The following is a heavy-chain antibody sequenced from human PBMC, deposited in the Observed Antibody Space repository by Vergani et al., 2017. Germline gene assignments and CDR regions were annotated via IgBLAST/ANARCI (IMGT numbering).Heavy chain of an antibody. V-gene: IGHV1-2*02. D-gene: IGHD3-9*01. CDR3: AAMYYDILTGYREVFDY. Sequence: QVQLVQSGAEVKKPGASVTVSCKASGYTFTGYYMHWVRQAPGQGLEWMGWINPNSGGTNYAQKFQGRVTMTRDTSISTAYMELSRLRSDDTAVYYCAAMYYDILTGYREVFDYWGQGTLVTVSS. J-gene: IGHJ4*02. CDR1: GYTFTGYY. CDR2: INPNSGGT.